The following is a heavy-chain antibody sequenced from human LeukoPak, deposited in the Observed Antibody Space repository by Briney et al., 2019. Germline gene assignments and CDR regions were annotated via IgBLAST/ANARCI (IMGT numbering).Heavy chain of an antibody. V-gene: IGHV3-64*01. D-gene: IGHD2-2*01. Sequence: GGSLRLSCAASGFTLSSYAMYWVRRTPGKGLEYVSVISRNGVSTHYATSVKGRFTISRDNSKNTLYLQMGSLRAEDMAVYYCARDASDIVVVPAAVGPFDLWGQGTLVTVSS. J-gene: IGHJ4*02. CDR3: ARDASDIVVVPAAVGPFDL. CDR2: ISRNGVST. CDR1: GFTLSSYA.